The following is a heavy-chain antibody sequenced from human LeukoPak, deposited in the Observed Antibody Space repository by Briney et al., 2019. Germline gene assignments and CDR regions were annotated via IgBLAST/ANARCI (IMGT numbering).Heavy chain of an antibody. D-gene: IGHD6-13*01. Sequence: GASAKVSCKASGYTFTGYYMHWVRQAPGQGLEWMGWINPNSGGTNYAQKFQGWVTMTRDTSISTAYMELSRLRSDDTAVYYCARDFSYSSSWYFAFDIWGQGTMVTVSS. V-gene: IGHV1-2*04. J-gene: IGHJ3*02. CDR3: ARDFSYSSSWYFAFDI. CDR1: GYTFTGYY. CDR2: INPNSGGT.